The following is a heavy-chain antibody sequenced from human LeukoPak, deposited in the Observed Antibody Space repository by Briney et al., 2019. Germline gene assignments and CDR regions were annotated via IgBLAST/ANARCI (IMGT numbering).Heavy chain of an antibody. D-gene: IGHD1-26*01. V-gene: IGHV3-48*01. Sequence: PGGSLRLSCAASGFTFSIYTMNWVRQAPGKGLEWISYISTNSGTIRYADSVKGRFSISRDNAKNSLFLHMNSLRAEDTAVYYCARDLTIVGVAQVHHWGQGTLVTVSS. J-gene: IGHJ5*02. CDR2: ISTNSGTI. CDR3: ARDLTIVGVAQVHH. CDR1: GFTFSIYT.